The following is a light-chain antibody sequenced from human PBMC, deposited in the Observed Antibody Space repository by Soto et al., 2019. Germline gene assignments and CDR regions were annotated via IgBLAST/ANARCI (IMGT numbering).Light chain of an antibody. CDR3: QQRSNWPPLT. V-gene: IGKV3-11*01. CDR1: QNVSRF. J-gene: IGKJ4*01. CDR2: DAS. Sequence: EIVLTQSPATLSLSPGERATLSCRASQNVSRFLDWYQRRPGQAPRLLIYDASKRASDVPARFSGSGSGTDFTLTISSLEPEDSAVYYCQQRSNWPPLTFGGGTKVEIK.